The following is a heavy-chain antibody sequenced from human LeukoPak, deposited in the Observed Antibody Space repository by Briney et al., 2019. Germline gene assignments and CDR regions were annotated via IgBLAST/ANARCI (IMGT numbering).Heavy chain of an antibody. V-gene: IGHV3-30*02. CDR1: GFTFSNYG. Sequence: GGSLRLSCGASGFTFSNYGMHWVRQAPGKGLEWVAFIRYDGSNRHYADSVNGRFTISRDNSKNTLYLQMNSLRAEDTAAYYCAKDRATMIGVIRTAPRGAFDYWGQGTLVTVSS. CDR3: AKDRATMIGVIRTAPRGAFDY. CDR2: IRYDGSNR. D-gene: IGHD3-22*01. J-gene: IGHJ4*02.